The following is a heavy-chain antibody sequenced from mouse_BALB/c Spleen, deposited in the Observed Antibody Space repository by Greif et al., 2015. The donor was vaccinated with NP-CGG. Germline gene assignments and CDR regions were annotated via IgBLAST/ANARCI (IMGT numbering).Heavy chain of an antibody. V-gene: IGHV1-84*02. D-gene: IGHD4-1*01. CDR1: GYTFTDYY. J-gene: IGHJ4*01. CDR3: ERRTGTEAMDY. CDR2: IYPGSGNT. Sequence: QVLLQQPGPALVKPGASVKISCRASGYTFTDYYINWVKQKPGQGLEWIGWIYPGSGNTKYNEKFKGKATLTVDTSSSTAYMQFSSLTSEDTAVYFCERRTGTEAMDYWGQGTSVTVSS.